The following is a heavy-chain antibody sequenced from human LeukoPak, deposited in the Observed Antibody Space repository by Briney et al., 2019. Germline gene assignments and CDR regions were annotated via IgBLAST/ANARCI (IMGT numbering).Heavy chain of an antibody. D-gene: IGHD6-13*01. J-gene: IGHJ4*02. CDR2: ISAYNGNT. Sequence: ASVKVSCKASGYTFTSYAMNWVRQAPGQGLEWMGWISAYNGNTNYAQKLQGRVTMTTDTSTSTAYMELRSLRSDDTAVYYCASTTSIAAAGYFDYWGQGTLVTVSS. CDR1: GYTFTSYA. V-gene: IGHV1-18*01. CDR3: ASTTSIAAAGYFDY.